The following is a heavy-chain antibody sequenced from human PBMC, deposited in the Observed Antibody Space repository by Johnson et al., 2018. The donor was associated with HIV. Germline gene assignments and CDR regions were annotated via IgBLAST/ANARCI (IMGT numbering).Heavy chain of an antibody. CDR3: AKVGSGYSSSS. J-gene: IGHJ3*01. CDR2: ISYDGGNK. D-gene: IGHD6-13*01. V-gene: IGHV3-30*18. CDR1: GFTFSSYA. Sequence: QMMLVESGGGVVRPGGSLRLSCAASGFTFSSYAMSWVRQAPGKGLEWVAVISYDGGNKYYADSVKGRFTISRDNSKNTLHLQMNSLRAEDTAVYYCAKVGSGYSSSSWGQGTMVTVSS.